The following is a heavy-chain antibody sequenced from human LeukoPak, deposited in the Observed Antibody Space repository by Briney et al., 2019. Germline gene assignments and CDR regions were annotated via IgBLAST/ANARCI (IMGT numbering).Heavy chain of an antibody. V-gene: IGHV4-39*01. CDR1: GGSISSSSYY. CDR3: ARQNVLLWFGER. CDR2: IYYSGST. D-gene: IGHD3-10*01. Sequence: PSETLSLTCTVSGGSISSSSYYWGWIRQPPGKGLEWIGSIYYSGSTYYNPSLKSRVTISVDTSKNQFSLKLSSVTAADTAVYYCARQNVLLWFGERWGQGTLVTVSS. J-gene: IGHJ4*02.